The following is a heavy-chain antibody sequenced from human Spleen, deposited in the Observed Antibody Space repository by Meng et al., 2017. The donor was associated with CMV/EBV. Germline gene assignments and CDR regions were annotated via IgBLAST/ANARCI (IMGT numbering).Heavy chain of an antibody. D-gene: IGHD2-2*01. V-gene: IGHV4-38-2*02. CDR3: ARVHWRVPGANYYYGMDV. Sequence: SETLSLTGTVSNYSINSGYYWGWIRQPPGKGLECIGNMHPTGRSYYNSSLKSRVTISLDTSKNQFSLKLSSVTAADTAVYYCARVHWRVPGANYYYGMDVWGQGTTVTVSS. J-gene: IGHJ6*02. CDR2: MHPTGRS. CDR1: NYSINSGYY.